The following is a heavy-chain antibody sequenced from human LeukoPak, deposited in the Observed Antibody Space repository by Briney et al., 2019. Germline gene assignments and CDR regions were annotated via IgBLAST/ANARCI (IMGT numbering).Heavy chain of an antibody. CDR1: GYTFTSYY. Sequence: VASVNVSCKASGYTFTSYYMHWVRQAPGQGLEGMGIINPSGGSTSYAQKFQGRVTMTRDTSTSTVYMELSSLRSEDTAVYYCARDHPVPAAAIPGGYWGQGTLVTVSS. V-gene: IGHV1-46*01. CDR3: ARDHPVPAAAIPGGY. J-gene: IGHJ4*02. CDR2: INPSGGST. D-gene: IGHD2-2*02.